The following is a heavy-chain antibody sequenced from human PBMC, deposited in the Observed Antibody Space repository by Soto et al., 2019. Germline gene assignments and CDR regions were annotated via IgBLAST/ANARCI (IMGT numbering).Heavy chain of an antibody. CDR1: EYPLTSYD. CDR3: ASRIVVVPSTLVDY. Sequence: QVQLVQSGAEVKKPGTSVKVSGKAPEYPLTSYDINWVRQATGQGLEWMGWMNPNSGNTGYAQKFQGRVTMTRNTSISTAYMELSSLRSEDTAVYYCASRIVVVPSTLVDYWGQGTLVTVSS. V-gene: IGHV1-8*01. CDR2: MNPNSGNT. D-gene: IGHD2-2*01. J-gene: IGHJ4*02.